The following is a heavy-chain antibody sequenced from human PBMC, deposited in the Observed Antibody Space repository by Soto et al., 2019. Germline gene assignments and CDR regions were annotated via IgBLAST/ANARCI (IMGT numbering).Heavy chain of an antibody. CDR2: IYSSGNI. CDR3: ARDSGMIRGNYGMDV. J-gene: IGHJ6*02. Sequence: EVQLVESGGGLIQPGGSLRLSCAASGFIVRSNYMTWVRQAPGKGLEWVSVIYSSGNIYYPDSVKGRFTTSRDNSQNTFFLQMNSLRAEDTAVYYGARDSGMIRGNYGMDVWVQGTTVIVSS. D-gene: IGHD3-10*01. CDR1: GFIVRSNY. V-gene: IGHV3-53*01.